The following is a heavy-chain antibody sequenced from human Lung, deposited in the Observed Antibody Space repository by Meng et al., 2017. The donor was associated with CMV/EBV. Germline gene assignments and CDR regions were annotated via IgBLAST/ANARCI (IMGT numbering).Heavy chain of an antibody. J-gene: IGHJ4*02. CDR3: ATSSLRGRITIVGVVYPPDS. CDR2: IVGSGRTT. D-gene: IGHD3-3*01. Sequence: GGFLRLSCVVPGFPPNNNAMTWVHQAPGKGLEWVPIIVGSGRTTYYADSVKGRFTITRDSSKHTLYMEMNSLRGEDTAVYDYATSSLRGRITIVGVVYPPDSWGQGTLVTVSS. V-gene: IGHV3-23*01. CDR1: GFPPNNNA.